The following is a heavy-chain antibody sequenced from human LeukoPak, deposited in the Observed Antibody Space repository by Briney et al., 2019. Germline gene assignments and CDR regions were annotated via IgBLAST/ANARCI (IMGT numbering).Heavy chain of an antibody. J-gene: IGHJ5*02. Sequence: SETLSLTCTVSGGSISNYYWSWIRQSAGKGLEWIGHISVSGITDYNPSLESRLTMSIDTSKNQFSLRLTSVTAADTAVYYCARDPGQWLAPHGAPWGQGVLVTVSS. CDR3: ARDPGQWLAPHGAP. CDR1: GGSISNYY. V-gene: IGHV4-4*07. D-gene: IGHD6-19*01. CDR2: ISVSGIT.